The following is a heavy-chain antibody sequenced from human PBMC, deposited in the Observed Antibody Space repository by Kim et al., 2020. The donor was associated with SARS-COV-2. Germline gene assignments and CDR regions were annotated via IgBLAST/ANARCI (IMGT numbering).Heavy chain of an antibody. CDR1: GGSISSSSYY. D-gene: IGHD3-22*01. CDR2: TYYSGST. Sequence: SETLSLTCTVSGGSISSSSYYWGWIRQPPGKGLEWIGSTYYSGSTYYNPSLKSRVTISVDTSKNQFSLKLSSVTAADTAVYYCARLNYYDSSGYYEFDYWGQGTLVTVSS. J-gene: IGHJ4*02. V-gene: IGHV4-39*01. CDR3: ARLNYYDSSGYYEFDY.